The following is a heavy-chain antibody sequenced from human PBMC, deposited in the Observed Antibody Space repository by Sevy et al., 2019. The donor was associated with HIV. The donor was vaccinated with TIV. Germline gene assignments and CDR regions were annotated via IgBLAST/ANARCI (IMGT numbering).Heavy chain of an antibody. V-gene: IGHV3-9*01. D-gene: IGHD3-3*01. Sequence: GGSLRLSCVASGFSFDDFAMHWVRQAPGKGLEWVSGISWDSGRMGYADSVKRRFTISRDNAKNSLYMEMNGLRVEDTALYYCVKDTYFDFWSGYNNWFDPWGQGSQVTVSS. CDR3: VKDTYFDFWSGYNNWFDP. J-gene: IGHJ5*02. CDR2: ISWDSGRM. CDR1: GFSFDDFA.